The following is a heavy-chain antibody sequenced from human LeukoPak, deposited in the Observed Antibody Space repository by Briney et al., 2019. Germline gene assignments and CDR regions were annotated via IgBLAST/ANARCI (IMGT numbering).Heavy chain of an antibody. V-gene: IGHV3-33*08. CDR2: IWYGGSNK. D-gene: IGHD3-10*01. CDR3: ARDLGSGDAFDI. CDR1: GFTFSSYG. Sequence: PGGSLRLSCAASGFTFSSYGMHWVRQAPGKGLEWVAVIWYGGSNKYYADSVKGRFTISRDNSKNTLYLQMNSLRAEDTAVYYCARDLGSGDAFDIWGQGTMVTVSS. J-gene: IGHJ3*02.